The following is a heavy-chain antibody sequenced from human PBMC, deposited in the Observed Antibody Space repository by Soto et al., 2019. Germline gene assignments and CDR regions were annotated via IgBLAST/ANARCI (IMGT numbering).Heavy chain of an antibody. V-gene: IGHV2-5*01. Sequence: GPTEVNPTQNLTLTCTSAGFSLSTSGVGGGWIRQPPGKARESPALIYLNDDKRDSPSRKSRITCSLHTSKNHVVLTRTDMDAVGTATYCCAHRRSIAVPLDYWGQGILVQVS. J-gene: IGHJ4*02. D-gene: IGHD6-6*01. CDR1: GFSLSTSGVG. CDR2: IYLNDDK. CDR3: AHRRSIAVPLDY.